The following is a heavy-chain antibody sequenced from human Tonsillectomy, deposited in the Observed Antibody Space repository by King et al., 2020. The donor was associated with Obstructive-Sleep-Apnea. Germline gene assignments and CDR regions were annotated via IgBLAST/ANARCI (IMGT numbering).Heavy chain of an antibody. J-gene: IGHJ6*02. CDR1: GGSFSGYY. Sequence: HVQLQQWGAGLLKPSETLFLTCAVYGGSFSGYYWSWIRQPPGKGLEWIGEINHSGSTNYNPSLKSRVTISVDTSKNQFSLKLSSVTAADTAVYYCARGGLLLWFGELSDYYYYYGMDVWGQGTTVTVSS. D-gene: IGHD3-10*01. V-gene: IGHV4-34*01. CDR2: INHSGST. CDR3: ARGGLLLWFGELSDYYYYYGMDV.